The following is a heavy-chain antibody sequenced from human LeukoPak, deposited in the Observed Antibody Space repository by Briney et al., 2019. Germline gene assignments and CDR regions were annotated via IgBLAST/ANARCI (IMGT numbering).Heavy chain of an antibody. V-gene: IGHV3-7*04. Sequence: PGGSLRLSCAASGFTISNYWMNWVRQAPGEGLEWVDNINQDGSVEHYVDSVKGRFTISRDNAKNSLYLQMNTLRAEDTAVYYCARDCCASGSHDYWGQGALVTVSS. CDR1: GFTISNYW. J-gene: IGHJ4*02. D-gene: IGHD3-10*01. CDR2: INQDGSVE. CDR3: ARDCCASGSHDY.